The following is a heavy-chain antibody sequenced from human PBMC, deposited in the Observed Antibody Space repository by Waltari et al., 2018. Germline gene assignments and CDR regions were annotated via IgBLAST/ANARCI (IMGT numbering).Heavy chain of an antibody. Sequence: QVQLQESGPGLVKPSGTLSLTCGVSRGSPSNINLWNWIRQAPGKGLEWLGEIHRTGSRNCNPSLKSRLTMAVGKSNSQVSMKLKSLTAADTAVYYCATSSFVAVLDSWGQGTLVTVSS. J-gene: IGHJ4*02. CDR2: IHRTGSR. CDR1: RGSPSNINL. V-gene: IGHV4-4*02. CDR3: ATSSFVAVLDS. D-gene: IGHD6-19*01.